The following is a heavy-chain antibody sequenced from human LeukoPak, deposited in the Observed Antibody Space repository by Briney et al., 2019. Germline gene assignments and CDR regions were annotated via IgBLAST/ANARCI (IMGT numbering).Heavy chain of an antibody. D-gene: IGHD2-21*01. V-gene: IGHV4-39*01. CDR1: GGSISSSSHY. CDR2: IYYSGST. J-gene: IGHJ5*02. CDR3: ARHIVVVSAPADWFDP. Sequence: SETLSLTCTVSGGSISSSSHYWGWIRQPPGRGLEWIGSIYYSGSTYYNPSLKSRVTISVDTSKNQFSLKLSSVSAADTAVYHCARHIVVVSAPADWFDPWGQGTLVTVSS.